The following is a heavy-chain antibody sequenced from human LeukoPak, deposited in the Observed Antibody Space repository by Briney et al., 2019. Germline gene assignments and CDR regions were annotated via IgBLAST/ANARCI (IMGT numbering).Heavy chain of an antibody. V-gene: IGHV4-34*01. Sequence: SETLSLTCAVYGGSISGYYWSWIRQPPGKGLEWIGEINHSGSTNYNPSLKSRVTISVDTSKNQFSLKLSSVTAADTAVYYCARDYAYCGGDCYFYFDYWGQGTLATVSS. CDR2: INHSGST. D-gene: IGHD2-21*02. CDR1: GGSISGYY. J-gene: IGHJ4*02. CDR3: ARDYAYCGGDCYFYFDY.